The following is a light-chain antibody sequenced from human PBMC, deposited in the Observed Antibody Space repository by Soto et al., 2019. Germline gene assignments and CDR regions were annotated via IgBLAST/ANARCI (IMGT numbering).Light chain of an antibody. V-gene: IGLV2-14*01. J-gene: IGLJ2*01. CDR3: TSCTSSRTVV. CDR2: EVS. Sequence: QAVVTQPASVSGSPGQSITISCTGTSSDVGGYNYVSWYQQHAGKAPKLMIFEVSNRPSGVSNRFSGSKSGNTASLTISGLQAEDEGDYYCTSCTSSRTVVFGGGTKLPVL. CDR1: SSDVGGYNY.